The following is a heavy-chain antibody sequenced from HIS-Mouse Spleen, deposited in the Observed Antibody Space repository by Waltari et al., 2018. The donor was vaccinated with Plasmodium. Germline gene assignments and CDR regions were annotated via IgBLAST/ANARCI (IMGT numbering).Heavy chain of an antibody. CDR1: GFTFSSYA. D-gene: IGHD5-12*01. CDR2: RSYDGSNK. Sequence: QVQLVESGGGVVQPGRSLRLSCAASGFTFSSYAMHWVRQAPGKGLGWVAVRSYDGSNKYYADYVKGRFTISRDNSKNTLYLQMNSLRAEDTAVYYCARAPGGYEWYFDYWGQGTLVTVSS. J-gene: IGHJ4*02. V-gene: IGHV3-30-3*01. CDR3: ARAPGGYEWYFDY.